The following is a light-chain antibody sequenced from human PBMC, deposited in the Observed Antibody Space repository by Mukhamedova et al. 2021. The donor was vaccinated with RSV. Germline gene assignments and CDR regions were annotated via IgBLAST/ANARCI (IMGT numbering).Light chain of an antibody. J-gene: IGKJ4*01. Sequence: WYQRRVHGQAPKRLIYAASTLQSGVPSRFSGSGSGTEFILTISSLQPEDFATYYCLQHNAYPLTFGGGTKVEIK. CDR3: LQHNAYPLT. V-gene: IGKV1-17*01. CDR2: AAS.